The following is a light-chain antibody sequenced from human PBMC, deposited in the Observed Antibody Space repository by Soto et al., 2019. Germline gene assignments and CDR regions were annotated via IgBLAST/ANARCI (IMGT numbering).Light chain of an antibody. CDR2: ETS. J-gene: IGLJ1*01. Sequence: QSALTQPASVSGSPGXXXXXXXTGTSSDFGSYKFVSWYQHHPGKVPKVIIYETSKRPSGVSDRFSGSKSGNTASLTISGLQAEDEADYYCFSFTSTNTHVFGSGTKLTVL. CDR3: FSFTSTNTHV. CDR1: SSDFGSYKF. V-gene: IGLV2-23*01.